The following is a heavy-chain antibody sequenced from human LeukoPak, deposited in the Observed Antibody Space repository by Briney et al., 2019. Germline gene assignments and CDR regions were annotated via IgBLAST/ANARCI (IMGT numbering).Heavy chain of an antibody. CDR3: ARDHSPQCSGGSCFTTYYYYYMDV. V-gene: IGHV3-7*01. J-gene: IGHJ6*03. Sequence: GGSLRLSCAASGFTFSSYWMSWVRQAPGKGLEWVANIKQDGREKYSVDSVKGRFTISRDNAKNSLYLQMNSLRAEDTAVYYCARDHSPQCSGGSCFTTYYYYYMDVWGKGTTVTVSS. D-gene: IGHD2-15*01. CDR1: GFTFSSYW. CDR2: IKQDGREK.